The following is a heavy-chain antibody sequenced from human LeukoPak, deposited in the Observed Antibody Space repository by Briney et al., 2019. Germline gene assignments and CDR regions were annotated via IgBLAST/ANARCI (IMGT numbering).Heavy chain of an antibody. CDR1: GFTFSNYA. V-gene: IGHV3-23*01. Sequence: GGSLRLSCAASGFTFSNYAMSWVRQAPGKGLEWVSAISGSGDNTYYADSVKGRFTISRYNSKNTLYLQMNSLRAEDTAVYYCAKAGAVVVVAAKYFDYWGQGTLVTVSS. CDR2: ISGSGDNT. D-gene: IGHD2-15*01. J-gene: IGHJ4*02. CDR3: AKAGAVVVVAAKYFDY.